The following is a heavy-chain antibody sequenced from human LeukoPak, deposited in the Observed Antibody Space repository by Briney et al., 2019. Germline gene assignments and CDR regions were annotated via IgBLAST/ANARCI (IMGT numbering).Heavy chain of an antibody. CDR1: GFTLSSYW. V-gene: IGHV3-7*03. Sequence: PGGSLRLSCAASGFTLSSYWMSWVRQAPGKGLEWVANIKQDGSEKYYVDSVKGRFTISRDNAKNSLYLQMNSLRAEDTAVYYCARDRGVTASCFDYWGQGTLVTVSS. CDR3: ARDRGVTASCFDY. CDR2: IKQDGSEK. J-gene: IGHJ4*02. D-gene: IGHD2-21*02.